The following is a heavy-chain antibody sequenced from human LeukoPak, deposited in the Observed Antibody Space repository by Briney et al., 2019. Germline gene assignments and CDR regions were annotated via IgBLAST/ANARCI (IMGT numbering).Heavy chain of an antibody. V-gene: IGHV1-46*01. CDR1: GYTFTSYY. Sequence: GASVKVSCKASGYTFTSYYMHWVRQAPGQGLEWMGIINPSGGSTSYAQKFQGRVTMTRDMSTSTAYMELSSLRSEDTAVYYCAADVNYDFQERIFDYWGQGTLVTVSS. CDR2: INPSGGST. J-gene: IGHJ4*02. D-gene: IGHD3-3*01. CDR3: AADVNYDFQERIFDY.